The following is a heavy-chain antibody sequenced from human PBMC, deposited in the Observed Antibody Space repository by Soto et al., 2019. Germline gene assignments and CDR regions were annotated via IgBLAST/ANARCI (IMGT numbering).Heavy chain of an antibody. V-gene: IGHV1-8*01. CDR1: EYTFTSFD. J-gene: IGHJ6*02. CDR2: MNPNSGNT. D-gene: IGHD2-2*02. CDR3: ARDHCTSTSCYSSIYYYGMDV. Sequence: ASVKVSCKASEYTFTSFDINWVRQATGQGLEWMGWMNPNSGNTVYAQKFQGRVTMTRDTSISTAYMELSSLRSEDTAVYYCARDHCTSTSCYSSIYYYGMDVWGQGTTVTVSS.